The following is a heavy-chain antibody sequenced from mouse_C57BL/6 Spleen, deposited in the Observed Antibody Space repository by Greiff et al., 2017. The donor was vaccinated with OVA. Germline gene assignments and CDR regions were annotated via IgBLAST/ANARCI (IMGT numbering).Heavy chain of an antibody. J-gene: IGHJ3*01. CDR3: ARSFGDSPY. CDR2: INPNNGGT. Sequence: EVQLMESGPELVKPGASVKLPCKASGYTFTDYNMAWVKQSHGKSLEWIGDINPNNGGTIYNQKFKGKATLTVDKSSSTAYMELRSLTSEDTAVYYCARSFGDSPYWGQGTLVTVSA. V-gene: IGHV1-18*01. CDR1: GYTFTDYN. D-gene: IGHD2-12*01.